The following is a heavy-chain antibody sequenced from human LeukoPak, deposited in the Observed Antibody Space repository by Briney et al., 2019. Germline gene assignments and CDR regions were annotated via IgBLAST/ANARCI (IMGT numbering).Heavy chain of an antibody. J-gene: IGHJ5*02. CDR3: ARDGIYGDYPGRFDP. D-gene: IGHD4-17*01. CDR1: GFTFSSYS. Sequence: GGSLRLSCAASGFTFSSYSMNWVRQAPGKGLEWVSSISSSSSYIYYADSVKGRFTISRDNAKNSLYLQMNSLRAEDTAVYYCARDGIYGDYPGRFDPWGQGTLVTVSS. CDR2: ISSSSSYI. V-gene: IGHV3-21*01.